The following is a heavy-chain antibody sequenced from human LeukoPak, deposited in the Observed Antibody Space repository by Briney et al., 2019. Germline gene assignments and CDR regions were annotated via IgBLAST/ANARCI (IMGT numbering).Heavy chain of an antibody. Sequence: GGSLRLSCAASGFTFSSYSMNWVRQAPGKGLEWVSSISSSSSYIYYADSVKGRFTISRDNAKNSLYLQMNSLRAEDTAVYYCARDMAVVVPAAIEWWEFDYWGQGTLVTVSS. J-gene: IGHJ4*02. CDR2: ISSSSSYI. CDR1: GFTFSSYS. D-gene: IGHD2-2*01. V-gene: IGHV3-21*01. CDR3: ARDMAVVVPAAIEWWEFDY.